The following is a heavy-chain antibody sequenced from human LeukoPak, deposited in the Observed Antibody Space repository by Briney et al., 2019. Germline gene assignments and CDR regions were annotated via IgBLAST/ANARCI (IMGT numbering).Heavy chain of an antibody. Sequence: SETLSLTCAVYGGSFSGYYWSWIRQPPGKGLEWIGEINHSGSTNYNPSLKSRVTISVDTSKNQFSLKLSSVTAADTAVYYCARGRYGGNSRPFDYWGQGTLVAVSS. CDR3: ARGRYGGNSRPFDY. CDR1: GGSFSGYY. CDR2: INHSGST. J-gene: IGHJ4*02. D-gene: IGHD4-23*01. V-gene: IGHV4-34*01.